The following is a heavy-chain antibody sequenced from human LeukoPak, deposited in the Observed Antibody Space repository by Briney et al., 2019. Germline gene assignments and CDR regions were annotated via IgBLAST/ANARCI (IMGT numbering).Heavy chain of an antibody. CDR1: GGSISSSSYY. J-gene: IGHJ4*02. D-gene: IGHD4-17*01. CDR3: ARLPTVTFFDY. V-gene: IGHV4-39*01. Sequence: SETLSLTCTVSGGSISSSSYYWGWIRQPPGKGLEWIGSIYYSGSTYHIPSLKSRVTISVDTSKNQFSLRLSSVTAADTAVYYCARLPTVTFFDYWGQGTLVTVSS. CDR2: IYYSGST.